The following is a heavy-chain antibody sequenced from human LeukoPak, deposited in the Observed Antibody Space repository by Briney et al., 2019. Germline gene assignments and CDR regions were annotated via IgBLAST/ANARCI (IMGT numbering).Heavy chain of an antibody. CDR2: ISYDGSNK. D-gene: IGHD2-2*02. CDR1: GFTFSSYA. CDR3: AKNGAKRVTSLWPAAAIRRGGVNWFDP. J-gene: IGHJ5*02. Sequence: GGSLRLSCAASGFTFSSYAMHWVRQAPGKGLEWVAVISYDGSNKYYADSVKGRFTISRDNSKNTLYLQMNSLRAEDTAVYYCAKNGAKRVTSLWPAAAIRRGGVNWFDPWGQGTLVTVSS. V-gene: IGHV3-30*07.